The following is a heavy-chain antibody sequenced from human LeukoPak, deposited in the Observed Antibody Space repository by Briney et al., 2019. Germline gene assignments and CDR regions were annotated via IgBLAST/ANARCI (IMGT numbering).Heavy chain of an antibody. V-gene: IGHV1-8*01. Sequence: ASVKVSCKASGYSFTSYDINWVRQAPGQGFEWVGWMNPNSGNTGHAQEFQGRATMTRDTSMSTAYMELSSLRYEDTAVYYCARGRGYDRTGYVYYFDFWGQGTLVTVSS. CDR3: ARGRGYDRTGYVYYFDF. D-gene: IGHD3-22*01. CDR2: MNPNSGNT. J-gene: IGHJ4*02. CDR1: GYSFTSYD.